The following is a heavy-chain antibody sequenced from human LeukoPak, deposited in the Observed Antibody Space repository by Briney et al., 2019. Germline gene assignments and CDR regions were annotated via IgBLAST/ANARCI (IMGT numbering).Heavy chain of an antibody. Sequence: SQTLSLTCTVSGGSITSGGHYWSWIRQHPGKGLEWIGYIYYSGNAYYNPSLKSRVTISVDTSKNQFSLKVSSVTAADTAVYYCARSAESGYADFDYWGQGTLDTVAS. D-gene: IGHD5-12*01. V-gene: IGHV4-31*03. J-gene: IGHJ4*02. CDR3: ARSAESGYADFDY. CDR2: IYYSGNA. CDR1: GGSITSGGHY.